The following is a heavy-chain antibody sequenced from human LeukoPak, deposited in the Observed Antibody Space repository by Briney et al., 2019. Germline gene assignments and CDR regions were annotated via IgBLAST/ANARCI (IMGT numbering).Heavy chain of an antibody. Sequence: PGGSLRLSCTASGFTFGDYAMSWVRQAPGKRLEWVGFIRSKAYGGTTKYAASVKGRFTISRDDSKSIAYLQMNSLKTEDTAVYYCTRIYDSSGYYDYFDYWGQGTLVTVSS. V-gene: IGHV3-49*04. CDR1: GFTFGDYA. J-gene: IGHJ4*02. CDR2: IRSKAYGGTT. CDR3: TRIYDSSGYYDYFDY. D-gene: IGHD3-22*01.